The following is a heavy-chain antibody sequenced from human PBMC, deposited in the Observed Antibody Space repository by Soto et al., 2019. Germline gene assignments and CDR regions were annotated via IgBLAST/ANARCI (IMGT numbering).Heavy chain of an antibody. Sequence: SETLSLTCTVSGGSISSGGYYWSWIRQHPGKGLEWIGYIYYSGSTYYNPSLKSRVTISVDTSKNQFSLKLSSVTAADTAVYYCARVGSGWYFSDYWGQGTLVTVSS. CDR3: ARVGSGWYFSDY. CDR1: GGSISSGGYY. D-gene: IGHD6-19*01. CDR2: IYYSGST. J-gene: IGHJ4*02. V-gene: IGHV4-31*03.